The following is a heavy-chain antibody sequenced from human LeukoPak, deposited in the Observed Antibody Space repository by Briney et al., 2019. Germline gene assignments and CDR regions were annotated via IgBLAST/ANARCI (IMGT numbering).Heavy chain of an antibody. CDR3: ARFGYYYDSSGYYENYYFDY. D-gene: IGHD3-22*01. CDR2: IYHSGST. Sequence: SETLSLTCAVSGYSISSGYYWGWIRQPPGKGLEWIGNIYHSGSTYYNLSLKSRVTISVDTSTNEFSLKLRSVTAADTAVYFCARFGYYYDSSGYYENYYFDYWGQGTLVTVSS. J-gene: IGHJ4*02. CDR1: GYSISSGYY. V-gene: IGHV4-38-2*01.